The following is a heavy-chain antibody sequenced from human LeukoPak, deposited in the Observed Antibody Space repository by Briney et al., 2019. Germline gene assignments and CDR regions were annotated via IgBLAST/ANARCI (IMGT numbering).Heavy chain of an antibody. CDR2: IIPIFGTA. D-gene: IGHD2-15*01. CDR3: ATDLLGYCSGGSCSYFDY. V-gene: IGHV1-69*13. J-gene: IGHJ4*02. CDR1: GGTFSSYA. Sequence: SVNVSCKASGGTFSSYAISWVRQAPGQGLEWMGGIIPIFGTANYAQKFQGRVTITADESTSTAYMELSSLRSEDTAVYYCATDLLGYCSGGSCSYFDYWGQGTLVTVSS.